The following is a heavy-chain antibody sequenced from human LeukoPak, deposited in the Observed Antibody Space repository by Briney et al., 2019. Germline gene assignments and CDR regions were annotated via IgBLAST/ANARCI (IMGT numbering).Heavy chain of an antibody. V-gene: IGHV3-23*01. Sequence: GGSLRLSCAASGFTFSSNGMSWVRKAPGKGLEWVSSISGSGDKTYYADSVKGRFTISIDNSKSTMYLQMNSLRAEDTAVYHCAKTNGYYDLWGQGTLVIVSS. D-gene: IGHD3-22*01. CDR2: ISGSGDKT. CDR3: AKTNGYYDL. J-gene: IGHJ4*02. CDR1: GFTFSSNG.